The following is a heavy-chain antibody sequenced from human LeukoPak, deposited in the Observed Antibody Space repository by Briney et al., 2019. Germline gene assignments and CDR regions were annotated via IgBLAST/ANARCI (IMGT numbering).Heavy chain of an antibody. CDR3: ARGLEWLGNAFDI. CDR2: IYYSGST. J-gene: IGHJ3*02. D-gene: IGHD3-3*01. V-gene: IGHV4-59*01. CDR1: GGSISSYY. Sequence: PSETLSLTCTVSGGSISSYYWSWIRQPPGKGLEWIGYIYYSGSTNYNPSLKSRVTISVDTSENQFSLKLSSVTAADTAVYYCARGLEWLGNAFDIWGQGTMVTVSS.